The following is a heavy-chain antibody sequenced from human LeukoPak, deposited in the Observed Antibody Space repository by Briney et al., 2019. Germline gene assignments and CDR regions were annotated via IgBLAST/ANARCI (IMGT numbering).Heavy chain of an antibody. CDR3: AKAIGIAVAGTADY. Sequence: GGSLRLSCAAPGFTFSSYAMSWVRQAPGKGLEWVSAISGSGGSTYYADSVKGRFTISRDNSKNTLYLQMNSLRAEDTAVYYCAKAIGIAVAGTADYWGQGTLVTVSS. J-gene: IGHJ4*02. D-gene: IGHD6-19*01. V-gene: IGHV3-23*01. CDR2: ISGSGGST. CDR1: GFTFSSYA.